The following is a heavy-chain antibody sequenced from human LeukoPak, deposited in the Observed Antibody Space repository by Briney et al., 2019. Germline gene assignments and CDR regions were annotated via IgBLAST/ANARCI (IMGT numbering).Heavy chain of an antibody. CDR3: ANIAIAAAGPFGMDV. V-gene: IGHV3-23*01. J-gene: IGHJ6*02. CDR2: LTGGSDNS. Sequence: GGSLRLSCAASGFTFSSSAMTWVRQAPGKGLEWVSSLTGGSDNSEHADSVKARFTISRDNSKNTLFLQMNSLRVEDTAVYYCANIAIAAAGPFGMDVWGQGTTVTVSS. D-gene: IGHD6-13*01. CDR1: GFTFSSSA.